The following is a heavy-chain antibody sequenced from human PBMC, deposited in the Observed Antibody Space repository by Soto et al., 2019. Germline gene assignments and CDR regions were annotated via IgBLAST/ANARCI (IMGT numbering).Heavy chain of an antibody. CDR1: GYTFTSYA. CDR2: INAGNGNT. V-gene: IGHV1-3*01. D-gene: IGHD3-3*01. Sequence: ASVKVSCKASGYTFTSYAMHWVRQAPGQRLEWMGWINAGNGNTKYSQKFQGRVTITRDTSASTAYMELSSLRSEDTAVYYCARGYYDFWSGYYRRTNYFDYWGQGTLVTVSS. J-gene: IGHJ4*02. CDR3: ARGYYDFWSGYYRRTNYFDY.